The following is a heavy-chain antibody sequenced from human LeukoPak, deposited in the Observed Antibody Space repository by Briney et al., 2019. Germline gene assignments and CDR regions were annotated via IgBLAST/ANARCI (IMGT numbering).Heavy chain of an antibody. V-gene: IGHV1-18*01. D-gene: IGHD3-10*01. CDR3: ARVHHYGSGSMFTYDAFDI. J-gene: IGHJ3*02. CDR1: GYTFTSYG. CDR2: ISAYNGNT. Sequence: RASVKVSCKASGYTFTSYGISWVRQAPGQGLEWMGWISAYNGNTNYAQKLQGRVTMTTDTSTSTAYMELRSLRSDDTAVYYCARVHHYGSGSMFTYDAFDIWGQGTMVTVSS.